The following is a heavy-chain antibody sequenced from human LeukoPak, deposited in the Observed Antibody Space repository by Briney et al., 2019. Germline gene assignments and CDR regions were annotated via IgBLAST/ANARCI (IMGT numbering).Heavy chain of an antibody. Sequence: GGSLRLSCAASGFSFSTYTMTWVRQAPGKGLEGVAVISYDGSNKYYADSVKGRFTISRDNSKNTLYLQMNSLRAEDTAVYYCAKARCVLLWFGELFLDYWGQGTLVTVSS. J-gene: IGHJ4*02. CDR2: ISYDGSNK. CDR1: GFSFSTYT. D-gene: IGHD3-10*01. CDR3: AKARCVLLWFGELFLDY. V-gene: IGHV3-30*18.